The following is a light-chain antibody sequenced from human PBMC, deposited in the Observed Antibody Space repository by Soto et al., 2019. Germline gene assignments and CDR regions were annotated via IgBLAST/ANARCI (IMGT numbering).Light chain of an antibody. J-gene: IGLJ2*01. CDR1: SSDIGAYNY. V-gene: IGLV2-8*01. Sequence: QSALTQPPSASGSPGQSVTISCTGTSSDIGAYNYVSWYQQHPGKAPKLMIYEVSERPSGVPDRFSGSKSGNTASLTVSGLQAEDEADYYCCSYAGSSTLVFGGGTKVTVL. CDR3: CSYAGSSTLV. CDR2: EVS.